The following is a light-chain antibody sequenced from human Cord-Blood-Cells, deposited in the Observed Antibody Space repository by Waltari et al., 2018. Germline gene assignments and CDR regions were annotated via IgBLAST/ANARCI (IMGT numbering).Light chain of an antibody. Sequence: QSVLTQPPSASGTPGQRVTISCSGSSSNLGSHTVNWYQQLPGTAPKILIYSYNQRPSGVPDGFSGSKSGTAASLAVSGRQSEDEADYYCGAWDDSLNGHVVVGGGTKLTVL. CDR3: GAWDDSLNGHVV. J-gene: IGLJ2*01. CDR1: SSNLGSHT. V-gene: IGLV1-44*01. CDR2: SYN.